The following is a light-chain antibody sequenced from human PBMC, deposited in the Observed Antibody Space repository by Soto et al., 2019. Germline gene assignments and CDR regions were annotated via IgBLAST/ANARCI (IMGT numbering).Light chain of an antibody. CDR2: DNH. J-gene: IGLJ2*01. V-gene: IGLV1-51*01. Sequence: QSVLTQPPSVSAAPGQKVTISCSGSSSNIGNNYVSWYQQFSGAAPKLLIYDNHKRPSGIPDRLSGSKSGTSATLGIAGLQTGDEADYYCATWDNSLSAVVFGGGTKVTVL. CDR3: ATWDNSLSAVV. CDR1: SSNIGNNY.